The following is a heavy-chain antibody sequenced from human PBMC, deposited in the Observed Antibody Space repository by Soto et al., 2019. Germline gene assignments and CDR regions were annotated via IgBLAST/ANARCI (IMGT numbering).Heavy chain of an antibody. CDR3: AKDNRLLGSSSWLYWYFDL. Sequence: GGSLRLSCAASGFTFSSYGMHWVRQAPGKGLEWVAVISYDGSNKYYADSVKGRFTISRDNSKNTLYLQMNSLRAEDTAVYYCAKDNRLLGSSSWLYWYFDLWGRGTLVTVSS. CDR2: ISYDGSNK. CDR1: GFTFSSYG. V-gene: IGHV3-30*18. D-gene: IGHD6-13*01. J-gene: IGHJ2*01.